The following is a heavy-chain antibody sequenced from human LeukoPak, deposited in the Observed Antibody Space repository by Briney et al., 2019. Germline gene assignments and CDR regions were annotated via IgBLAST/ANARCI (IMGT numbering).Heavy chain of an antibody. D-gene: IGHD1-26*01. Sequence: PSETLSLTCAVYGGSFSGYYWSWIRQPPGKGLEWIGEINHSGSTNYNPSLKSRVTISVDTSKNQFSLKLSSVTAADTAVYYCASGILRGSYPDYWGQGTLVTVSS. V-gene: IGHV4-34*01. J-gene: IGHJ4*02. CDR1: GGSFSGYY. CDR3: ASGILRGSYPDY. CDR2: INHSGST.